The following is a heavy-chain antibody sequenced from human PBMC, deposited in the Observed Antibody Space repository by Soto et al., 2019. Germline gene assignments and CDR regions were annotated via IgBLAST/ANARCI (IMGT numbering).Heavy chain of an antibody. Sequence: EVQLVESGGGLVQPGGSLRLSCAASGFTFSSYDMHWVRQATGKGLEWVSAIGTAGDTYYPGSVKGRFTISRENAKNSLSLQMNSLRDEDTAVYYCARFLGPNAFDIWGQGTMVTVSS. CDR3: ARFLGPNAFDI. CDR2: IGTAGDT. CDR1: GFTFSSYD. J-gene: IGHJ3*02. V-gene: IGHV3-13*01.